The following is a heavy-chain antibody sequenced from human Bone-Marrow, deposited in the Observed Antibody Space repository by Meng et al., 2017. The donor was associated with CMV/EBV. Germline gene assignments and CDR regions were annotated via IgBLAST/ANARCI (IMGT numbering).Heavy chain of an antibody. Sequence: GESLKISCAASGFTFSSYAMHWVRQAPGKGLEWVAVISYDGSNKYYADSVKGRFTISRDNSKNTLYLQMNSLRAEDTAVYYCAREPPRSIVVVPAASDYWGQGTLVTVSS. J-gene: IGHJ4*02. CDR2: ISYDGSNK. CDR1: GFTFSSYA. D-gene: IGHD2-2*01. CDR3: AREPPRSIVVVPAASDY. V-gene: IGHV3-30-3*01.